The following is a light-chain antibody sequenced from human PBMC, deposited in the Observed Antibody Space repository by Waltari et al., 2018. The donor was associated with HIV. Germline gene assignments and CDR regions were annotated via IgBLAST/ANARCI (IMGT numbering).Light chain of an antibody. V-gene: IGKV1-12*01. CDR1: QEMDSW. CDR3: QQANSFPYT. CDR2: GAS. J-gene: IGKJ2*01. Sequence: DIQMTQSPSSVSASVGDRVSITCRASQEMDSWVAWYQQKPGKAPKVLIYGASELQSGVPSRFSGSRSGTDFTLTISSLQPEDFATYYCQQANSFPYTFGQGTKLEI.